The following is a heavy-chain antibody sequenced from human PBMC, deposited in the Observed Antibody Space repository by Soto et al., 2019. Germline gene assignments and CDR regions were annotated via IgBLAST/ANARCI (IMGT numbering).Heavy chain of an antibody. CDR1: GFTFSSYA. D-gene: IGHD6-19*01. CDR3: ARLGSGWYRTGYFDY. V-gene: IGHV3-64*01. CDR2: ISINGGST. J-gene: IGHJ4*02. Sequence: GGSLRLSCAASGFTFSSYAMHWVRQAPGKGLGNVSAISINGGSTYYANSVKGRFTISRDNSKNTLYLQMGSLRAEDMAVYYCARLGSGWYRTGYFDYWGQGTLVTVSS.